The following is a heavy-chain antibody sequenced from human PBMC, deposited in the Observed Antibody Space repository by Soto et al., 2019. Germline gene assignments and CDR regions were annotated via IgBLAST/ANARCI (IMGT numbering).Heavy chain of an antibody. CDR1: GGSISSSSYY. V-gene: IGHV4-39*01. J-gene: IGHJ4*02. CDR3: ARLRRSCSGGNCFSRTFDK. Sequence: QLQLQESGPGLVKPSETLSLTCTVSGGSISSSSYYWGWLRQSPEKGLEWIGTIFYTGTTYYNPSPKTRVTMSVDTSKNQFSLRVSSVTASDTAVYYCARLRRSCSGGNCFSRTFDKWGQGTLVTVSS. CDR2: IFYTGTT. D-gene: IGHD2-15*01.